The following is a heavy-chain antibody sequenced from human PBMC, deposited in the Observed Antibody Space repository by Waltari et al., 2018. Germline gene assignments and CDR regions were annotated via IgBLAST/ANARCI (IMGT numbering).Heavy chain of an antibody. J-gene: IGHJ1*01. CDR2: LTPKQGKT. D-gene: IGHD3-10*01. V-gene: IGHV1-24*01. CDR1: GYTLTELS. Sequence: QVQLVQSGAEVKKPGASVKVSCKVSGYTLTELSMHWVRQAPGKGLEWGGGLTPKQGKTMNGQRSQGRGTRTADTSTDTAYMERSSLGSEETAVYYCASSSSITMVRGVIIFAEYFQHWGQGTLVTVSS. CDR3: ASSSSITMVRGVIIFAEYFQH.